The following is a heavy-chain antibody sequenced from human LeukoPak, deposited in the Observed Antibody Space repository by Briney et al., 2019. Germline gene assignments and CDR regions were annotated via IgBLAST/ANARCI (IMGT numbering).Heavy chain of an antibody. V-gene: IGHV3-21*05. CDR2: IGSSGGDI. Sequence: PGGSLRLSCAASGLTFSSDGMNWVRQAPGMGLEGVSYIGSSGGDIYYADSVTGRFTISRDNAKNSLYLQMNSLRAEDTAVYYCARDGFDGTGSYWGQGTLVTVSS. D-gene: IGHD3-22*01. CDR3: ARDGFDGTGSY. J-gene: IGHJ4*02. CDR1: GLTFSSDG.